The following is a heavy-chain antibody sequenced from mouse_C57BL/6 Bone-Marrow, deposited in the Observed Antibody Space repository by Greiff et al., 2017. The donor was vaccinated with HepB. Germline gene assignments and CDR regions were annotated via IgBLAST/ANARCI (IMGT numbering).Heavy chain of an antibody. J-gene: IGHJ1*03. Sequence: QVQLQQSGAELVRPGTSVKVSCKASGYAFTNYLIEWVKQRPGQGLEWIGVINPGSGGTNYNEKFKGKATLTADKSSSTAYMQLSSLTSEDSAVYFCAREDYGKSWYFDVWGTGTTVTVSS. CDR1: GYAFTNYL. D-gene: IGHD2-1*01. CDR2: INPGSGGT. V-gene: IGHV1-54*01. CDR3: AREDYGKSWYFDV.